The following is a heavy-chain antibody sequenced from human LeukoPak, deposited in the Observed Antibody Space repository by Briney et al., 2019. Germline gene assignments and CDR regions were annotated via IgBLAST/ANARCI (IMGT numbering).Heavy chain of an antibody. V-gene: IGHV4-59*01. J-gene: IGHJ5*02. CDR3: ARDRRGGISSDNWFDP. CDR1: GGSISSYY. D-gene: IGHD6-13*01. CDR2: IYYSGST. Sequence: SETLSLTCTVSGGSISSYYWSWLRQPPGKGLEWIGYIYYSGSTNYNPSLKSRVTISVYTSKHQFSLTLNYLTAADTAVYYCARDRRGGISSDNWFDPWGQGTLVTVSS.